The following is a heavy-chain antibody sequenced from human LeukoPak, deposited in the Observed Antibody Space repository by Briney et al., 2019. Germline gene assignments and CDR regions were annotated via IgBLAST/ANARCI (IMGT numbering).Heavy chain of an antibody. CDR3: ARDNGQLDEDY. CDR2: ISAYKGNT. D-gene: IGHD2-8*01. CDR1: GYTFTSYG. J-gene: IGHJ4*02. V-gene: IGHV1-18*01. Sequence: ASVKVSCKASGYTFTSYGISWVRQAPGQGLEGMGWISAYKGNTNYAQKLQGRVTMTTDTSKRTAYREERSLRSDDTAVYYCARDNGQLDEDYWGQGTLVTVSS.